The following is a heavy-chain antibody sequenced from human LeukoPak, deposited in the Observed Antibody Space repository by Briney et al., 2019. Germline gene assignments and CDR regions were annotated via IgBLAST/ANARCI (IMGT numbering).Heavy chain of an antibody. Sequence: GESLKFSCQASGYSSTNYWIGWVRQLHGKGLRWMGIIYPVDSDTRYSPSFQGQVTTSADKSITTAYLQWSSLKASDTAMYYCARRVSSSGFDAFDVWGQGTMVTVSS. D-gene: IGHD5-12*01. J-gene: IGHJ3*01. CDR3: ARRVSSSGFDAFDV. V-gene: IGHV5-51*01. CDR2: IYPVDSDT. CDR1: GYSSTNYW.